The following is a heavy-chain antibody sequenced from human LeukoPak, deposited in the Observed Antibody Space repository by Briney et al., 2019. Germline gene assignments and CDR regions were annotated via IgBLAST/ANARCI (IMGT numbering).Heavy chain of an antibody. CDR1: GYTFTGYY. CDR2: INPNSGGT. Sequence: ASVKVSCKASGYTFTGYYMHWVRQAPGQGLEWMGRINPNSGGTNYAQKFQGRVTTTRDTSISTAYMELSRLRFDDTAVYYCAREAGGTWGATDYWGQGTLVTVSS. CDR3: AREAGGTWGATDY. J-gene: IGHJ4*02. V-gene: IGHV1-2*06. D-gene: IGHD1-26*01.